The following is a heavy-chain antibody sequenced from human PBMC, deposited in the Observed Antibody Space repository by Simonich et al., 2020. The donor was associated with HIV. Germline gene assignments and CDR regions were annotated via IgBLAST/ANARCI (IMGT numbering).Heavy chain of an antibody. V-gene: IGHV4-34*01. CDR1: GGSFSGYY. CDR3: ARRHPTTVTTPYFDY. D-gene: IGHD4-17*01. J-gene: IGHJ4*02. CDR2: INHSGST. Sequence: QVQLQQWGAGLLKPSETLSLTCAVYGGSFSGYYWSSIRQPPGKGLEWIGEINHSGSTNYNPYLKSRVTISVDTSKNQFSLKLSSVTAADTAVYYCARRHPTTVTTPYFDYWGQGTLVTVSS.